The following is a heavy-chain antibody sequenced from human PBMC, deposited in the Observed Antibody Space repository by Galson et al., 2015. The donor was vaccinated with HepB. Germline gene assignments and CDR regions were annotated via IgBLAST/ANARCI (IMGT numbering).Heavy chain of an antibody. CDR1: GYTFTSYD. J-gene: IGHJ4*02. V-gene: IGHV1-8*01. CDR2: VTPHSGDT. D-gene: IGHD5-12*01. Sequence: SVKVSCKASGYTFTSYDIYWVRQATGQGLECLGWVTPHSGDTVYAQKFQGRVTMTTDTSVSIAYMELSSLRSEDTAIYYCARGPRSRYSGYDYWGQGTLVSVSS. CDR3: ARGPRSRYSGYDY.